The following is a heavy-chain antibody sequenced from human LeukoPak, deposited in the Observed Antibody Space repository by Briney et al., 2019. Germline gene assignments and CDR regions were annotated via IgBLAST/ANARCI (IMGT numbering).Heavy chain of an antibody. D-gene: IGHD2-2*01. V-gene: IGHV1-69*04. CDR1: GGTFSSYA. CDR3: ARIVVVPDYGMDV. Sequence: RASVKVSCKASGGTFSSYAISWVRQAPGQGLEWMGRIIPILGIANYAQKFQGRVTITADKSTSTAYMELSSLRSEDTAMYYCARIVVVPDYGMDVWGQGTTVTVSS. J-gene: IGHJ6*02. CDR2: IIPILGIA.